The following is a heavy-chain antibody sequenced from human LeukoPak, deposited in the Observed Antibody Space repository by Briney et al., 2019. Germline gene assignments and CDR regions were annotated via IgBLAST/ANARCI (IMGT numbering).Heavy chain of an antibody. J-gene: IGHJ3*02. V-gene: IGHV4-59*01. CDR3: ARDIDSSGYLNAFDI. D-gene: IGHD3-22*01. CDR2: IYYSGST. CDR1: GGSISSYY. Sequence: SETLSLTCTVSGGSISSYYWSWIRQPPGKGLEWIGYIYYSGSTNYSPSLKSRVTISVDTSKNQFSLKLSSVTAADTAVYYCARDIDSSGYLNAFDIWGQGTMVTVSS.